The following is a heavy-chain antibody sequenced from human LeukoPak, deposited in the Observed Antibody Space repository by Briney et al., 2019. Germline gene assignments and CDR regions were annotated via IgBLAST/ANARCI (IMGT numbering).Heavy chain of an antibody. CDR2: INPHSGDT. CDR1: GYTFTDYY. J-gene: IGHJ4*02. CDR3: ARGSALRQTTGTTFDY. Sequence: ASVTVSSKASGYTFTDYYMHWVRQAPGQGLEWIGWINPHSGDTHYAERFQGRVTMTRDTSISTACMDLSRLGSDDTAVYYCARGSALRQTTGTTFDYWGQGTLVTVSS. V-gene: IGHV1-2*02. D-gene: IGHD4-17*01.